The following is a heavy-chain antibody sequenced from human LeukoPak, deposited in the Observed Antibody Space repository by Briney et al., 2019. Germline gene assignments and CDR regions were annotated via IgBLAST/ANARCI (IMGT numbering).Heavy chain of an antibody. J-gene: IGHJ4*02. Sequence: GGSLRLSCAASGFTSSSYGMHWVRQAPGKGLEWVAFIRYDGSNKYYADSVKGRFTISRDNSKNTLYLQMNSLRAEDTAVYYCAKDWDIVVVPAATEDYWGQGTLVTVSS. CDR3: AKDWDIVVVPAATEDY. CDR1: GFTSSSYG. V-gene: IGHV3-30*02. D-gene: IGHD2-2*01. CDR2: IRYDGSNK.